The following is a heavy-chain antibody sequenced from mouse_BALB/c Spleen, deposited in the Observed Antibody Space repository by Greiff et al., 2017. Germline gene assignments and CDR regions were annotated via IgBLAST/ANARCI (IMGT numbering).Heavy chain of an antibody. D-gene: IGHD1-1*01. Sequence: VQLQQSGAELMKPGASVKISCKATGYTFSSYWIEWVKQRPGHGLEWIGEILPGSGSTNYNEKFKGKATLTVDKSSSTAYMQLNSLTSEDSAVYYCARGDYGYWGQGTTLTVSS. V-gene: IGHV1-9*01. CDR3: ARGDYGY. J-gene: IGHJ2*01. CDR1: GYTFSSYW. CDR2: ILPGSGST.